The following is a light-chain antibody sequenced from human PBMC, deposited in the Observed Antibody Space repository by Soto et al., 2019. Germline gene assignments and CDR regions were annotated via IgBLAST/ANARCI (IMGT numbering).Light chain of an antibody. V-gene: IGKV3D-15*01. J-gene: IGKJ1*01. CDR2: GAS. Sequence: EIVMTQSPATLSVSPGEGATLSCRASQSVSSNLAWYQQKPGQAPRLLIYGASTRATGIPARFSGSGSGTEFTLSISSLQSEDFAVYYCQHYNNWPPWTFGQGTKVEIK. CDR1: QSVSSN. CDR3: QHYNNWPPWT.